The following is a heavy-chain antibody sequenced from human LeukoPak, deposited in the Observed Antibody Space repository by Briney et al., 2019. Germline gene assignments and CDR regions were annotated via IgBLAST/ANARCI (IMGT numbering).Heavy chain of an antibody. J-gene: IGHJ6*03. CDR2: IYYSGTT. V-gene: IGHV4-39*01. Sequence: SETLSLTCTVSVGSIISNTYYWGWIRQPPGKGLEWIGCIYYSGTTYYNPSLKSRVTICVDTSKNQFSLKLSSVTAADTAVYSCARLPVRYYYYMDVWGKGTTVTVSS. CDR1: VGSIISNTYY. CDR3: ARLPVRYYYYMDV.